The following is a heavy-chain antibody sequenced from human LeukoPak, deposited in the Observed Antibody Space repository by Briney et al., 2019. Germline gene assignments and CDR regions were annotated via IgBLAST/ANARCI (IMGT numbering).Heavy chain of an antibody. CDR2: ISAYNYET. J-gene: IGHJ3*01. CDR3: ARDIWAGGDYKSAADGLDV. V-gene: IGHV1-18*01. Sequence: GASVKVSCKASGYTFSDYAITWVRQAPGQGLEWVGWISAYNYETHYARSLQGRVTMTTDTSTSTAYMDLRSLRSDDTAVYWCARDIWAGGDYKSAADGLDVWGQGTMVTVS. CDR1: GYTFSDYA. D-gene: IGHD4-17*01.